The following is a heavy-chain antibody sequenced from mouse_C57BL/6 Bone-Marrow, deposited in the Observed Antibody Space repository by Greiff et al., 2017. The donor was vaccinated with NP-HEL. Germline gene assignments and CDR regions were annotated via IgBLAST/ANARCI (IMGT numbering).Heavy chain of an antibody. CDR3: TTSGYSEGFDY. V-gene: IGHV14-4*01. D-gene: IGHD2-12*01. CDR1: GFNIKDDY. Sequence: EVQLQQSGAELVRPGASVKLSCTASGFNIKDDYMHWVKQRPEQGLAWIGWIDPENGDTEYASKFQGKATITADTYSNTAYLQLSSLTSEDTAAYYCTTSGYSEGFDYWGQGTTLTVSS. J-gene: IGHJ2*01. CDR2: IDPENGDT.